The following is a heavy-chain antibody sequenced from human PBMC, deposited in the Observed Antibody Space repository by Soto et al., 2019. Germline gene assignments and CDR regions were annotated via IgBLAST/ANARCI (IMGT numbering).Heavy chain of an antibody. Sequence: SETLSLTCAVYGGSFSGYYWSWIRQPPGKGLEWIGEINHSGSTNYNPSLKSRVTISVDTSKNQFSLKLSSVTAADTAVYYCARRARIAVAGTLVYYFDYWGQGTLVTVSS. CDR3: ARRARIAVAGTLVYYFDY. D-gene: IGHD6-19*01. V-gene: IGHV4-34*01. J-gene: IGHJ4*02. CDR1: GGSFSGYY. CDR2: INHSGST.